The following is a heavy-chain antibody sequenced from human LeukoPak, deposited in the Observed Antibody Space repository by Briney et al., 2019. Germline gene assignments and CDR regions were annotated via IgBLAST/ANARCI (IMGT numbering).Heavy chain of an antibody. CDR1: GFTVSSTY. CDR2: IDSGGGST. J-gene: IGHJ4*02. CDR3: GRDGGYSDGWHNVDY. D-gene: IGHD6-19*01. Sequence: GGSLRLSCAASGFTVSSTYMSWVRQAPGKGLEWVATIDSGGGSTHYADSVKGRFTIPRDNSKNTLHLQMNSLRAEDTAVYYCGRDGGYSDGWHNVDYWGQGTLVTVSS. V-gene: IGHV3-53*05.